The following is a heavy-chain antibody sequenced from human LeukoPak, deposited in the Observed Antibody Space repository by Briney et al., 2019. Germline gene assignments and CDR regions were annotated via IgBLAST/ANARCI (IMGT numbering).Heavy chain of an antibody. CDR2: ISGSGGST. J-gene: IGHJ4*02. CDR3: AKDAIVVVITTSADY. D-gene: IGHD3-22*01. Sequence: GGSLRLSCAASGFTFSSYAMTWVRQAPGKGLEWVSSISGSGGSTYYADSVKGRFTISRDNSKNTLYLQMNSLRAEDTAVYYCAKDAIVVVITTSADYWGQGTLVTVSS. V-gene: IGHV3-23*01. CDR1: GFTFSSYA.